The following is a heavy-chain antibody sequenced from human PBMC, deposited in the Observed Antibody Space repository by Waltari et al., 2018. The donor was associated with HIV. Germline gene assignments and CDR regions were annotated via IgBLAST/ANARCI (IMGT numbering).Heavy chain of an antibody. Sequence: QVQLVQSGAEVKKPGSSMKVSCRASGGTSSRYAITWVRQVPGQGREWMGRIHPMLGTADYALKFQGRVTMTAHQSPRTAYMALSSLRFEDTAMDYCGRDRGHYILTATPIGWFDPWGEGTRVTVSS. CDR2: IHPMLGTA. J-gene: IGHJ5*02. V-gene: IGHV1-69*18. CDR1: GGTSSRYA. D-gene: IGHD3-9*01. CDR3: GRDRGHYILTATPIGWFDP.